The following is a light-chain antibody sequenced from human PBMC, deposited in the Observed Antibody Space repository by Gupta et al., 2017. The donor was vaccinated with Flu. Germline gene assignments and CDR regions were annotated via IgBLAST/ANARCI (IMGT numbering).Light chain of an antibody. CDR1: QRLRRRY. J-gene: IGKJ5*01. CDR2: GAS. V-gene: IGKV3-20*01. Sequence: GTMHRTPGKRDTRSCGSGQRLRRRYLAWYQQKPGQAPRLLIYGASTRATGDPDRLSGSGSGTEFTLTVSRREPEDFAMYYCQQGSSSFFAFGQGTRMEIK. CDR3: QQGSSSFFA.